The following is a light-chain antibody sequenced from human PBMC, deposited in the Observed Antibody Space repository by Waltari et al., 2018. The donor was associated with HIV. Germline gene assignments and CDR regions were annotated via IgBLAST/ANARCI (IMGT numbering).Light chain of an antibody. V-gene: IGLV1-44*01. J-gene: IGLJ3*02. CDR2: MNN. CDR1: SPHIGNND. CDR3: ATWDDSLYGM. Sequence: QSVLTPPPSASGTPGQTVVLSCSCNSPHIGNNDVTWYQVLPGSAPRLLSYMNNYRPSGVPGRFSGSRSGTSASLAIHALQSEDEADYYCATWDDSLYGMFGGGTKLTV.